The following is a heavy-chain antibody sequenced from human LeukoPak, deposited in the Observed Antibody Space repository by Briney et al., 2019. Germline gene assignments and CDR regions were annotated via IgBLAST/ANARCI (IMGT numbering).Heavy chain of an antibody. CDR3: AITRETVTSA. V-gene: IGHV3-23*01. D-gene: IGHD4-17*01. CDR1: GFTFSSYA. Sequence: GGSLRLSCAASGFTFSSYAMSWVRQAPGKGLESVSTISISGGTTYYADSVKGRFTISRDNSRNTLYLQMSSLRADDTAVYFCAITRETVTSAGGRGILVTVSS. J-gene: IGHJ4*02. CDR2: ISISGGTT.